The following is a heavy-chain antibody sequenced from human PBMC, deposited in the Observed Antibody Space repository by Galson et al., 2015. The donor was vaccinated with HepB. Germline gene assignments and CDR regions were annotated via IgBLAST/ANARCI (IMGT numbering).Heavy chain of an antibody. J-gene: IGHJ4*02. Sequence: SLRLSCAGSGFRFSSYAMSWVRQAPGKGLEWVSVISGSGGNTYYADSVKGRFTISRDNSKNTLYMEMNSLRGEDTAVYYCAKDFSVGWEAATIWPFDYWGQGTLVTVSS. CDR3: AKDFSVGWEAATIWPFDY. CDR1: GFRFSSYA. D-gene: IGHD5-24*01. CDR2: ISGSGGNT. V-gene: IGHV3-23*01.